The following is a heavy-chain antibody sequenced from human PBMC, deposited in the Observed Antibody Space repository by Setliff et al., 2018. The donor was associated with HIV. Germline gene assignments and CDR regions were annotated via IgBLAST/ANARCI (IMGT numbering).Heavy chain of an antibody. Sequence: GGSLRLSCAGSGFILSEYTISWVRQAPGKGLEWVGLIRTQPYGVTTEYAASVKGRFTISRDDSLGIAYLQLNSLKSEDTAIYYCTRTPGAWQNYFDYWGQGTPVTVSS. CDR1: GFILSEYT. CDR3: TRTPGAWQNYFDY. J-gene: IGHJ4*02. V-gene: IGHV3-49*04. D-gene: IGHD2-15*01. CDR2: IRTQPYGVTT.